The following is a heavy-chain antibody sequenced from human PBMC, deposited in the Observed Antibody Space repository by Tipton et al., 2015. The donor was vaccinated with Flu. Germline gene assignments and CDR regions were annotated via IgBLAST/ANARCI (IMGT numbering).Heavy chain of an antibody. CDR1: GYTFTGYY. J-gene: IGHJ4*02. CDR3: AREGGGGQRPHLDE. V-gene: IGHV1-2*06. D-gene: IGHD3-16*01. Sequence: QVQLVQSGAEVKKPGASVTVSCKASGYTFTGYYMHWVRQAPGQGLEWMGRINPNSGGTNLAQKFQGRVTMTRDTSISTAYMERSRRRSDGTAVYYCAREGGGGQRPHLDEWGQGTLVTVSS. CDR2: INPNSGGT.